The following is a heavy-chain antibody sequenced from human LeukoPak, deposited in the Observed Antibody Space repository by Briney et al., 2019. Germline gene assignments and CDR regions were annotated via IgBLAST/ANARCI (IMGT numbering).Heavy chain of an antibody. Sequence: GASVKVSCKASGYTSTSYGISWVRQAPGQGLEWMGWISAYNGNTNYAQKLQGRVTMTTDTSTSTAYMELRSLRSDDTAVYYCARWAGVVIINGWFDPWGQGTLVTVSS. CDR3: ARWAGVVIINGWFDP. D-gene: IGHD3-3*01. J-gene: IGHJ5*02. V-gene: IGHV1-18*01. CDR2: ISAYNGNT. CDR1: GYTSTSYG.